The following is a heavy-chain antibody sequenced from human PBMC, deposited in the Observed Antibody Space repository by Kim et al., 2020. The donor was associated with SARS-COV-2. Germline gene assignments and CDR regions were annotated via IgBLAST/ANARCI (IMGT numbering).Heavy chain of an antibody. CDR1: GFSVSSKY. J-gene: IGHJ6*02. D-gene: IGHD2-15*01. CDR3: VRDAGSYYYYSMDV. Sequence: GGSLRLSCAASGFSVSSKYMSWVRQPPGKGLEWVSVIYSGVGTTHYADSVNGRFTISRDNSRNTVHLQMNSLRVDDTAVYYCVRDAGSYYYYSMDVWGPG. CDR2: IYSGVGTT. V-gene: IGHV3-53*01.